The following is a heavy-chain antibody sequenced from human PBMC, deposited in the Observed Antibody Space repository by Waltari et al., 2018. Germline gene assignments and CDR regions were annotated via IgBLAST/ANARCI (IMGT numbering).Heavy chain of an antibody. CDR1: GFTFSSHA. CDR2: ITGSGSRT. CDR3: GTCEGAGYHVDYFDY. V-gene: IGHV3-23*01. Sequence: EVLFLESGGGLVQPGGSLRLSCAASGFTFSSHAMSWVCQTPGKGLEWVSGITGSGSRTYYADSVKGRFTISRDNSKNTLFLQMNSLRAEDTAVYYCGTCEGAGYHVDYFDYWGQGTLVTVSS. J-gene: IGHJ4*02. D-gene: IGHD3-9*01.